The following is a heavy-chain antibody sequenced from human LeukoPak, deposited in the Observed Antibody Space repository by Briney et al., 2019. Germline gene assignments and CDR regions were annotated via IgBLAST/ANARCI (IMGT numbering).Heavy chain of an antibody. CDR2: ISAYNGNT. CDR1: GYTFTSYG. CDR3: ARGDRYDILTGYKSSEFRFDY. J-gene: IGHJ4*02. Sequence: VASVKVSCKASGYTFTSYGISWVRQAPGQGLEWMGWISAYNGNTNYAQKLQGRVTMTTDTSTSTAYMELRSLRSDDTAVYYCARGDRYDILTGYKSSEFRFDYWGQGTLVTVSS. V-gene: IGHV1-18*01. D-gene: IGHD3-9*01.